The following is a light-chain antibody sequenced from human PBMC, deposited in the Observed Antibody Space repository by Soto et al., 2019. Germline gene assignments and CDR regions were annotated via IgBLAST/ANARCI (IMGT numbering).Light chain of an antibody. V-gene: IGKV3-20*01. CDR2: GAS. CDR3: QQYGSSPRT. CDR1: QSVSSSY. J-gene: IGKJ1*01. Sequence: EIVLTQSPGALSLSPGERATLSCGASQSVSSSYLAWYQQKPGQAPRLLIYGASTRATGIPDRFSVSGSGTDFTLTISRLEPEDFAVYYCQQYGSSPRTFGQGTKVESK.